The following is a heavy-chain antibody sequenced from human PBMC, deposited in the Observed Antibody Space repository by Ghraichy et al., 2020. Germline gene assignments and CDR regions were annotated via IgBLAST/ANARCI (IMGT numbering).Heavy chain of an antibody. J-gene: IGHJ4*02. CDR1: GFIFNKYW. Sequence: GESLRLSCAASGFIFNKYWMSWVRQAPGKGLEWVASIKEDGSEKNYVDSVKGLFTISRDNAKNSVYLQMNSLRAEDTAVYYCARGGYFRFDYWCQGTQATVSS. V-gene: IGHV3-7*01. D-gene: IGHD6-13*01. CDR2: IKEDGSEK. CDR3: ARGGYFRFDY.